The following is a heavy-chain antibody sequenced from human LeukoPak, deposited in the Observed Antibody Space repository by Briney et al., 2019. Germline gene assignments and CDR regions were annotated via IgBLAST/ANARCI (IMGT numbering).Heavy chain of an antibody. CDR1: GFTFSTHW. CDR3: ARDYVWGSYEPDY. J-gene: IGHJ4*02. CDR2: IKQDGSEK. D-gene: IGHD3-16*01. V-gene: IGHV3-7*01. Sequence: GGSLRLSCAASGFTFSTHWMSWFRQAPGKGLGWVGNIKQDGSEKYYVDSVKGRFTISRDNAKNSLYLQMNSLRAEDTALYYCARDYVWGSYEPDYWGQGTLVTVSS.